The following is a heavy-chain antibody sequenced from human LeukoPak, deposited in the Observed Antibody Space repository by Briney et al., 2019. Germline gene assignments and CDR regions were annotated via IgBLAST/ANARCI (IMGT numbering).Heavy chain of an antibody. J-gene: IGHJ4*02. V-gene: IGHV3-74*01. Sequence: GGSPRLSCAASGFTFSTYEMHWVRQAPGKGLVWVSCINADGSRTGYADSVKGRFTFSRDNARNTLYLQMNSLRAEDTAVYYCARELPREVTLDYWGQGTLVTVSS. CDR3: ARELPREVTLDY. CDR2: INADGSRT. D-gene: IGHD2-21*02. CDR1: GFTFSTYE.